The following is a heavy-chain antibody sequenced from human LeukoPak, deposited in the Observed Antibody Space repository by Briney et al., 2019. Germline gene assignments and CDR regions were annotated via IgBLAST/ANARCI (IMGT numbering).Heavy chain of an antibody. CDR2: IYYSGST. D-gene: IGHD3-3*01. CDR3: AGRRITIFGEVIRSLRHWFDP. CDR1: GGSISSSSYY. V-gene: IGHV4-39*07. J-gene: IGHJ5*02. Sequence: PSETLSLTCTVSGGSISSSSYYWGWIRQPPGKGLEWIGSIYYSGSTNYNPSLKSRVTISVDTSKNQFSLKLSSVTAADTAVYYCAGRRITIFGEVIRSLRHWFDPWGQGTLVTVSS.